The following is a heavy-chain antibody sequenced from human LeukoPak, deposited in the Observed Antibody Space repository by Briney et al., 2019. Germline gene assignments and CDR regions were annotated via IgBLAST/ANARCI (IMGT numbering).Heavy chain of an antibody. J-gene: IGHJ4*02. D-gene: IGHD3-22*01. CDR2: ISYDGSNK. CDR3: ARDRFYYDSSGRGLDY. CDR1: GFTFSSYG. Sequence: SGGSLRLSCAASGFTFSSYGMHWVRQAPGKGLEWVAVISYDGSNKYYADSVKGRFTISRDNAKNSLYLQMDSLRAEDTAVYYCARDRFYYDSSGRGLDYWGQGTLVTVSS. V-gene: IGHV3-30*03.